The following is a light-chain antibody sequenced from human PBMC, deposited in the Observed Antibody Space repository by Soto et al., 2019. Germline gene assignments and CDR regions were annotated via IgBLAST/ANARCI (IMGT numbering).Light chain of an antibody. Sequence: ESVLTQSPGTLSLSAAERATLSCSASESISSNSLSWYQQKPAQAPRLIXYDASNRATGIPARFSGSGFGTDFTLTISSLEPEDAAVYDCQQRSNWPPITFGQGTRLEIK. CDR1: ESISSN. CDR2: DAS. V-gene: IGKV3-11*01. CDR3: QQRSNWPPIT. J-gene: IGKJ5*01.